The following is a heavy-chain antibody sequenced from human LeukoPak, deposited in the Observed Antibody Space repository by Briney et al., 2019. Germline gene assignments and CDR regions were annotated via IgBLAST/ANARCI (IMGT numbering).Heavy chain of an antibody. J-gene: IGHJ4*02. V-gene: IGHV3-30*02. Sequence: GGPLRLSCAASGFTFSSYGMHWVRQAPGKGLEWVAVIWYDGSNKYYADSVKGRFTISRDNSKDTLYLQMNSLRAEDTAVCYCAKVRAYYFDYWGQGTLVTVSS. CDR3: AKVRAYYFDY. CDR1: GFTFSSYG. CDR2: IWYDGSNK.